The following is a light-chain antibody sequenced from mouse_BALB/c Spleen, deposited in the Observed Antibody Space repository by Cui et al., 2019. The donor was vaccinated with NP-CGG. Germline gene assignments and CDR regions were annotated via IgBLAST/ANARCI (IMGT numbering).Light chain of an antibody. CDR2: GTN. CDR3: ALWYSNHWV. V-gene: IGLV1*01. CDR1: NGAVTTSNY. Sequence: AVVTQESALTTSPGETVTLTCRSSNGAVTTSNYANWVQEKPDHLFTGLIGGTNNRAPGVPARFSGSLIGDKAALTITGAQTEDEAMYFCALWYSNHWVFGGGTKLTVL. J-gene: IGLJ1*01.